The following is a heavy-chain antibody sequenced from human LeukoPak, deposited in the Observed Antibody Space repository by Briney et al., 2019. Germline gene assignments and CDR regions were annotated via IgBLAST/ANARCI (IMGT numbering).Heavy chain of an antibody. CDR3: TNLARAPRDFDY. CDR2: SRDKGNSYTT. D-gene: IGHD3-10*01. V-gene: IGHV3-72*01. J-gene: IGHJ4*01. Sequence: GGSLRLSCAASGFTFSDHYIDWVRQAPGKGLEWVGRSRDKGNSYTTAYAASVRGRFTISRDDSKNSLYLQMNSLKIEDTAVYYCTNLARAPRDFDYWGQGTLVTVSS. CDR1: GFTFSDHY.